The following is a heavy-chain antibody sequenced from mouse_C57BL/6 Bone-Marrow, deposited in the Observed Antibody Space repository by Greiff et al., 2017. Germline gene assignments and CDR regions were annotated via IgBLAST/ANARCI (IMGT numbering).Heavy chain of an antibody. D-gene: IGHD1-1*02. J-gene: IGHJ3*01. CDR2: IYPGDGDT. V-gene: IGHV1-82*01. Sequence: VQLQQSGPELVKPGASVKISCKASGFAFSSSWMNWVKQRPGKGLEWIGRIYPGDGDTNYNGKFKGKATLTADKSSSTAYMQLSSLTSEDSAVYFCARIWSCAYWGQGTLVTVSA. CDR1: GFAFSSSW. CDR3: ARIWSCAY.